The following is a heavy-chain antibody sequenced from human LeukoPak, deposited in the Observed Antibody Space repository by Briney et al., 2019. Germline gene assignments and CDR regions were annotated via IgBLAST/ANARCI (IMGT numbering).Heavy chain of an antibody. CDR1: GGSISSGGYY. V-gene: IGHV4-31*03. CDR3: ARDCSSTSCYSLRAFDI. CDR2: IYYSGST. Sequence: SETLSLTCTVSGGSISSGGYYWSWIRQHLGKDLEWIGYIYYSGSTYYNPSLKSRVTISVDTSKNQFSLKLSSVTAADTAVYYCARDCSSTSCYSLRAFDIWGQGTMVTVSS. D-gene: IGHD2-2*02. J-gene: IGHJ3*02.